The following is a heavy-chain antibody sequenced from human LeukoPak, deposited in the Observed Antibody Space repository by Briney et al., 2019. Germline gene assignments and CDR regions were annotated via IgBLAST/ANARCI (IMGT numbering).Heavy chain of an antibody. CDR1: GFTFSYPY. Sequence: PGGSLRLSCEASGFTFSYPYMSWIRQAPGKGLEFLSYISGMGTDINYADSVRGRFTISRDNAKNSLYLQMNSLRDEDTAVYYCAELGITMIGGVWGKGTTVTISS. V-gene: IGHV3-11*04. D-gene: IGHD3-10*02. CDR3: AELGITMIGGV. CDR2: ISGMGTDI. J-gene: IGHJ6*04.